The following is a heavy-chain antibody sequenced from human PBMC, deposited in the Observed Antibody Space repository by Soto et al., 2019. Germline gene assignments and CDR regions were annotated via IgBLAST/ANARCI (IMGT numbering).Heavy chain of an antibody. J-gene: IGHJ6*02. CDR2: INHSGRT. V-gene: IGHV4-34*01. CDR3: ARGMGEVSTFYKSYAMDL. Sequence: AXETLCLTCAVYGSSVSGFDSSWIRLPPGMGREWIGEINHSGRTNYTPSLTTRVTISVDTSKKQFSLKLSSVTAADTAVYYCARGMGEVSTFYKSYAMDLSGQGSTVTVSS. CDR1: GSSVSGFD. D-gene: IGHD3-16*01.